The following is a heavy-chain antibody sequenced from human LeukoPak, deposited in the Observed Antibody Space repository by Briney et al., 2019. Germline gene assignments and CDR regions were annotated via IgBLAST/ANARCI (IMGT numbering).Heavy chain of an antibody. V-gene: IGHV3-21*01. CDR1: GFTFSSYS. CDR3: ARSNTAMAPNYYYYGMDV. CDR2: ISSSSSYI. J-gene: IGHJ6*02. D-gene: IGHD5-18*01. Sequence: PGGSLRLSCAASGFTFSSYSMNWVRQAPGKGLEWVSSISSSSSYIYYADSVKGRFTISRDNAKNSLYLQTNSLRAEDTAVYYCARSNTAMAPNYYYYGMDVWGQGTTVTVSS.